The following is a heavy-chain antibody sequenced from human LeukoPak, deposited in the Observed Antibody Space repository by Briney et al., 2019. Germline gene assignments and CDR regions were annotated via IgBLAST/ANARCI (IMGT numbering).Heavy chain of an antibody. CDR1: GFTSSSYW. J-gene: IGHJ4*02. V-gene: IGHV3-7*01. CDR2: IKQDGSEK. CDR3: ARGRGIDY. Sequence: GSLTLSCAASGFTSSSYWMSWVRQAPGKGLEWVANIKQDGSEKYYVDSVKGRFTISRDNAKNSLYLQMHSLRAEDTAVYYCARGRGIDYWGQGTLVTVSS. D-gene: IGHD3-10*01.